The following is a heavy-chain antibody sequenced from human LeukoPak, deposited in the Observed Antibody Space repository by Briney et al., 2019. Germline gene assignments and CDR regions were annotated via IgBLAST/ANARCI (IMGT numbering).Heavy chain of an antibody. V-gene: IGHV3-7*01. D-gene: IGHD5-18*01. CDR1: GFTFSSYW. CDR3: ARAADTAMPYYYYGMDV. Sequence: GGSLRLSCAASGFTFSSYWVSWVRQAPGKGLEWVANIKQDGSEKYYVDSVKGRFTISRDNAKNSLYLQMNSLRAEDTAVYYCARAADTAMPYYYYGMDVWGQGTTVTVSS. CDR2: IKQDGSEK. J-gene: IGHJ6*02.